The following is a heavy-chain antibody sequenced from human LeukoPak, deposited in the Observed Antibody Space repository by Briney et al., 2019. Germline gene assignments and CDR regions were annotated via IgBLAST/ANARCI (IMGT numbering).Heavy chain of an antibody. Sequence: NPSETLSLTCAVSGDSFSSHYWTWIRQSPGTGLEWIGYISHIGRTNYNPSLESRVTISIDTSKNQFSLKLRSVTAADTAVYYCARDLVTVTKGFDIWGQGTMVSVSS. V-gene: IGHV4-59*11. D-gene: IGHD4-17*01. CDR2: ISHIGRT. CDR1: GDSFSSHY. J-gene: IGHJ3*02. CDR3: ARDLVTVTKGFDI.